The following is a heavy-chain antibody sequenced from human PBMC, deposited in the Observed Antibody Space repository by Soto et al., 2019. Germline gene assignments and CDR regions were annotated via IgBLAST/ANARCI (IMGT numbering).Heavy chain of an antibody. CDR2: IDWDDTK. CDR3: ARTLVGATHISHSYFDC. CDR1: GFSLSTGGMC. V-gene: IGHV2-70*01. D-gene: IGHD1-26*01. J-gene: IGHJ4*02. Sequence: SGPTLVNPTQTLTLTCAFSGFSLSTGGMCMSWIRQPPGKALEWLALIDWDDTKYYSTSLKSRLTISKDTSKNQLALTMTNMGPVDTATYYCARTLVGATHISHSYFDCWGQGTLVTVSS.